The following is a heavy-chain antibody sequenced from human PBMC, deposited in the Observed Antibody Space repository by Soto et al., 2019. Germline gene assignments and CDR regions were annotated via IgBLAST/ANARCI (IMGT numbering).Heavy chain of an antibody. CDR2: INHSGST. D-gene: IGHD3-10*01. CDR1: GGSFSGYY. Sequence: QVQLQQWGAGLLKPSETLSLTCAVYGGSFSGYYWSWIRQPPGKGLEWIGEINHSGSTNYNPSLKSRVTISVVTSKGQFSLKLSSVTAADTAVYYCARGKTYYYGSGSHYSNWFDPWGQGTLVSVSS. J-gene: IGHJ5*01. V-gene: IGHV4-34*01. CDR3: ARGKTYYYGSGSHYSNWFDP.